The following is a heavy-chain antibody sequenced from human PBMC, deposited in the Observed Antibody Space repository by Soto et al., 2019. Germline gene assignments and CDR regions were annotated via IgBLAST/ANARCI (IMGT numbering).Heavy chain of an antibody. V-gene: IGHV3-21*01. Sequence: NPGGSLRLSCAASGFTFSSYSMNWVRQAPGKGLEWVSSISSSSSYIYYADSVKGRFTISRDNAKNSLYLQMNSLRAEDTAVYYCANPSRPMVNDQLDYWSQGTLVTVSS. CDR1: GFTFSSYS. CDR2: ISSSSSYI. D-gene: IGHD5-18*01. J-gene: IGHJ4*02. CDR3: ANPSRPMVNDQLDY.